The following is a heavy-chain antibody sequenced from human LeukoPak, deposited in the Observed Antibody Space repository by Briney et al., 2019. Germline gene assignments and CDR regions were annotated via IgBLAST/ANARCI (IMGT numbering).Heavy chain of an antibody. J-gene: IGHJ4*02. V-gene: IGHV3-66*01. Sequence: PGGSLRLSCEASGFTFSSYVMHWVRQAPGQGLEWVSVIYSSGFTYYADSVKGRFTISRDNSKNTLYLQMNSLRVEDTAVYYCARSSRTEYYDSSGYQLDYWGQGTLVTVSS. CDR3: ARSSRTEYYDSSGYQLDY. CDR2: IYSSGFT. CDR1: GFTFSSYV. D-gene: IGHD3-22*01.